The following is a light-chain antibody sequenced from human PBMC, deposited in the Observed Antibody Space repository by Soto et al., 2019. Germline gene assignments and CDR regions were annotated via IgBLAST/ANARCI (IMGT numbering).Light chain of an antibody. V-gene: IGKV3-20*01. CDR1: QTISSNY. CDR2: GTS. J-gene: IGKJ1*01. CDR3: QQYISWT. Sequence: DIVLTQSPGTLSVSPGERATLSCRASQTISSNYLAWYQQKPGQPPSLLIYGTSSRATGIPDRFSRSGSGTDFTLTISRLGPEDSAIYYCQQYISWTFGQGTKVEIK.